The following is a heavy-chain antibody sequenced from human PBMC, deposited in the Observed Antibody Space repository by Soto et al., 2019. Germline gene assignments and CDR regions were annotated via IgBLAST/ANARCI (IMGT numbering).Heavy chain of an antibody. CDR1: GDSIRSSSHY. Sequence: SETLSLTCTVSGDSIRSSSHYWAWNRQPPGKGLEWIGGFYYSGSPYYNPSLKSRVTMSVDTSKNQFSLNLNSVPAADTAVYYSYINGFWGQGTLVTVSS. V-gene: IGHV4-39*01. D-gene: IGHD2-2*02. CDR3: YINGF. CDR2: FYYSGSP. J-gene: IGHJ1*01.